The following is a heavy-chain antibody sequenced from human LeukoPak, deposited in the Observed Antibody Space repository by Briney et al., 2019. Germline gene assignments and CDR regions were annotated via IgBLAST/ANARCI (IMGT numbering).Heavy chain of an antibody. CDR1: GHSFINYW. V-gene: IGHV5-51*01. Sequence: GESLKISCKGAGHSFINYWIAWVRQVPGKGLEWMGIIYPGDSDTRYSPSFPGQVTMSVDKSISAAYLQWSSLKASDTAMYYCARRESSGSIDYWGHGTLVTVSS. J-gene: IGHJ4*01. CDR2: IYPGDSDT. CDR3: ARRESSGSIDY. D-gene: IGHD6-19*01.